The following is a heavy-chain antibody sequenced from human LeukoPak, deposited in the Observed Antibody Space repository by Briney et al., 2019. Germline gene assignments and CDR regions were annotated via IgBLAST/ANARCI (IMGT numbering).Heavy chain of an antibody. Sequence: PGRSLRLSCAASGFTFSSYAMHWVRQAPGKGLEWVAVISYDGSNKYYADSVKGRFTISRDNSKNTLYLQMNSLRAEDTAVYYCAREERAFDIWGQGTMVTVSS. J-gene: IGHJ3*02. CDR1: GFTFSSYA. V-gene: IGHV3-30-3*01. CDR2: ISYDGSNK. D-gene: IGHD1-26*01. CDR3: AREERAFDI.